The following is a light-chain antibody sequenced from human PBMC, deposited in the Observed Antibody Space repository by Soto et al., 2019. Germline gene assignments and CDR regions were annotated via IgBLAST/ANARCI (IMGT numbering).Light chain of an antibody. CDR1: QSMSSY. J-gene: IGKJ1*01. CDR3: QQSYSTPWT. CDR2: AAS. V-gene: IGKV1-39*01. Sequence: DIQMTQSPSSLSSSVGDRVTITCRASQSMSSYLNWYQQKPGKAPKLLIYAASSLQSAVPSRFSGSGSGTDFTLTISSLQPEDFATYYCQQSYSTPWTVGQWTKVDLK.